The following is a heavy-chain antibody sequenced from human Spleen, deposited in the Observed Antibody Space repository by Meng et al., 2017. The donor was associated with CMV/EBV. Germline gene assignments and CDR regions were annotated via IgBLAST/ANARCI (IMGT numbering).Heavy chain of an antibody. D-gene: IGHD4-11*01. V-gene: IGHV5-51*01. CDR1: RYTFTVYW. CDR3: ARRGYNNYPTDY. J-gene: IGHJ4*02. CDR2: IYPDDTDT. Sequence: SYYGSRYTFTVYWCGCVRPLPEKGLECIGIIYPDDTDTRYRPSIRGQVTISADKSISTAYLQWSSLKASDTAMYYCARRGYNNYPTDYWGQGTLVTVSS.